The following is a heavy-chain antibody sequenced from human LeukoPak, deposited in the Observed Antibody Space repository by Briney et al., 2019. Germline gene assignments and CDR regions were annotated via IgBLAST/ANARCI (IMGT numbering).Heavy chain of an antibody. CDR2: INHSGST. J-gene: IGHJ5*02. V-gene: IGHV4-34*01. D-gene: IGHD6-13*01. CDR1: GGSFSGYY. CDR3: ARLTPAAGTGWFDP. Sequence: PSETLSLTCAVYGGSFSGYYWSWIRQPPGKGLEWIGEINHSGSTNYNPSLKSRVTISVDTSKNRFSLKLSSVTAADTAVYYCARLTPAAGTGWFDPWGQGTLVTVSS.